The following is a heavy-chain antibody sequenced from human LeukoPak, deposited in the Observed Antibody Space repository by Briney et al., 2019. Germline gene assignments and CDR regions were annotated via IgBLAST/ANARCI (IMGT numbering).Heavy chain of an antibody. V-gene: IGHV3-23*01. J-gene: IGHJ4*02. CDR2: ISGSGVST. Sequence: PGGSLRLSCAASGFTFSNYAMSWVRQAPGKGLEWVSAISGSGVSTYYADSVKGRFTISRDNSKNTLYLQMNSLRAEDTAVYYCAKEYGYTYGEFDYWGQGTLVTVSS. CDR3: AKEYGYTYGEFDY. D-gene: IGHD5-18*01. CDR1: GFTFSNYA.